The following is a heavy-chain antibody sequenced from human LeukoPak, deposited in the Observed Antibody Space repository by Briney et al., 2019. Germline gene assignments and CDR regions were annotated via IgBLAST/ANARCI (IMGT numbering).Heavy chain of an antibody. CDR2: MSNDGSNK. CDR3: ARDWSTTYPLFDY. D-gene: IGHD3-3*01. V-gene: IGHV3-30*19. CDR1: GFTFSSYG. Sequence: PGGSLRLSCAASGFTFSSYGMHWVRQAPGKGLEWVAVMSNDGSNKYYADSVKGRFTISRDTSKHTLYLQMDSLRAEDTAVYYCARDWSTTYPLFDYWGQGTLVTVSS. J-gene: IGHJ4*02.